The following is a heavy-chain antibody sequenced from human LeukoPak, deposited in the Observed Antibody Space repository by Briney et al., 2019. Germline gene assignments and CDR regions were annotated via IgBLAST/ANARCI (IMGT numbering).Heavy chain of an antibody. Sequence: GSLRLSCVGSGFTFSDAWMSWVRQAPGKGLEWVGRIKSKSDGGTIDYAAPVKGRFTISRDDSRNALYLQMNSLKTEDTAVYYCTTRRQDGWWGQGTLVTVS. V-gene: IGHV3-15*01. J-gene: IGHJ4*02. CDR1: GFTFSDAW. CDR2: IKSKSDGGTI. CDR3: TTRRQDGW. D-gene: IGHD2-15*01.